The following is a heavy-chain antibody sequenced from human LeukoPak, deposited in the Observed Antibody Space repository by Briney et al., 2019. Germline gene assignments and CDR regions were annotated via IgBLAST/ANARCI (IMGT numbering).Heavy chain of an antibody. CDR1: GFTFRRYA. J-gene: IGHJ3*02. CDR2: ISGCVGTT. CDR3: AKGGYYYDAVGKDDAFDI. D-gene: IGHD3-22*01. V-gene: IGHV3-23*02. Sequence: GGSLRLSCAVSGFTFRRYAMSWVRRAPGRGLEWVSTISGCVGTTYYVGSLTARFTISRDTSYNTLYVQINSLRAEDTAVYYCAKGGYYYDAVGKDDAFDICGQGITVTVSS.